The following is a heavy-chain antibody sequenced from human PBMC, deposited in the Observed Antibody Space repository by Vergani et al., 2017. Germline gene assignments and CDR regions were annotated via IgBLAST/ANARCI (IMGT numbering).Heavy chain of an antibody. CDR1: GGSISSGSYY. V-gene: IGHV4-61*02. Sequence: QVQLQQWGAGLLKPSQTLSLTCTVSGGSISSGSYYWRWIRQPAGKGLEWIGRIYTSGSTNYNPSLKSRVTISVDTSKNQYSLKLSSVTAADTAVYYCARDWPVGGFDPWGQGTLVTVSS. J-gene: IGHJ5*02. CDR3: ARDWPVGGFDP. CDR2: IYTSGST.